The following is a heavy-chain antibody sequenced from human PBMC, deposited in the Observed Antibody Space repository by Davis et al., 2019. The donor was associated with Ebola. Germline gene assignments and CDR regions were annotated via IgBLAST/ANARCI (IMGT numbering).Heavy chain of an antibody. D-gene: IGHD6-13*01. J-gene: IGHJ4*02. CDR2: MNPNSGNT. V-gene: IGHV1-8*01. Sequence: AASVKVSCKASGYTFTSYDINWVRQATGQGLEWMGWMNPNSGNTGYAQKFQGRVTITADKSTSTDYMELSSLRSEDTAVYYCARDNPRVGSSSRGAFDYWGQGTLVTVSS. CDR1: GYTFTSYD. CDR3: ARDNPRVGSSSRGAFDY.